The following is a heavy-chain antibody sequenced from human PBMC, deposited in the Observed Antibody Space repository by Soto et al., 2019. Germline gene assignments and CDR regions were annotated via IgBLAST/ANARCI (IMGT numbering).Heavy chain of an antibody. D-gene: IGHD5-18*01. V-gene: IGHV3-23*01. CDR1: GFTFSSYA. J-gene: IGHJ6*02. CDR2: VSGSGGTT. CDR3: APWMQRTHYYYGMDV. Sequence: EVELLESGGGLVQPGGSLRLSCAASGFTFSSYAMSWVRQAPGKGLEWVSVVSGSGGTTYYADSVKGRFTISRDNSKNKLYLQMNSLRAEDTAVYYCAPWMQRTHYYYGMDVWGQGTTVTVSS.